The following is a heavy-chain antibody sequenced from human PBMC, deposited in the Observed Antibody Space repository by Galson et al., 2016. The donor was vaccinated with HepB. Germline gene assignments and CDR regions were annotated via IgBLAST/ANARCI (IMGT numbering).Heavy chain of an antibody. J-gene: IGHJ3*02. Sequence: ETLSLTCAVSGGSISSSNWWSWVRQPPGKGLEWVSSISSGSSYIYYADSVKGRFTISRDNVKKSLYLQMNSLRPEDTAVYYCARVREQQLLDAFDIWGQGTMVTVSS. CDR3: ARVREQQLLDAFDI. CDR2: ISSGSSYI. V-gene: IGHV3-21*01. CDR1: GSISSSNW. D-gene: IGHD6-13*01.